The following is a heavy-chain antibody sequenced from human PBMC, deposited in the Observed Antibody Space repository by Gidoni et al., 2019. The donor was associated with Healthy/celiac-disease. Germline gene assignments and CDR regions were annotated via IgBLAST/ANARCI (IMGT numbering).Heavy chain of an antibody. Sequence: EVQLVESGGGLVKPGGSLRLSCAASGFTFSSYSMNWVRQAPGKGLECVSSISSSSYIYYADSVKGRFTISRDNAKNSLYLQMNSLRAEDTAVYYCARHSSGYYYGMDVWGQGTTVTVSS. V-gene: IGHV3-21*01. D-gene: IGHD4-4*01. J-gene: IGHJ6*02. CDR2: ISSSSYI. CDR3: ARHSSGYYYGMDV. CDR1: GFTFSSYS.